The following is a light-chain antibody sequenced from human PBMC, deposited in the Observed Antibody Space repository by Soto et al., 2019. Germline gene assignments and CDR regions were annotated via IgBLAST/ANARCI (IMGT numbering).Light chain of an antibody. CDR2: GAS. V-gene: IGKV3-20*01. J-gene: IGKJ4*01. CDR3: QQYGSSPPGLT. CDR1: QSVSSSY. Sequence: EIVLTQSPGTLSLSPGERATLSCRASQSVSSSYLAWYQQKPGPAPRLLIYGASSRATGIPDRFSGSGSGIDFTLTISRLEPEDFAVYYCQQYGSSPPGLTFGGGTRVEIK.